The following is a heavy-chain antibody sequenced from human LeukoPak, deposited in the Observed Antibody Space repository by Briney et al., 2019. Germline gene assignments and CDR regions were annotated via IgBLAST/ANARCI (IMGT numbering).Heavy chain of an antibody. CDR3: ARERGSCSGGSCYSGGSFDY. CDR1: GFTFTSNY. J-gene: IGHJ4*02. V-gene: IGHV3-53*01. Sequence: GGSLRLSCAASGFTFTSNYMTWVRQAPGKGLEWVSVIDSGGSTYYADSVKGRFTISRDNSKNTLYLQMNSLRAEDTAVYYCARERGSCSGGSCYSGGSFDYWGQGTLVTVSS. D-gene: IGHD2-15*01. CDR2: IDSGGST.